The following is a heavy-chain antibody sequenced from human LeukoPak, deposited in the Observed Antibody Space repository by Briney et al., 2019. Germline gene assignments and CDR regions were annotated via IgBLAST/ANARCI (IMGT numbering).Heavy chain of an antibody. V-gene: IGHV3-20*04. J-gene: IGHJ6*03. Sequence: GGSLRLSCAASGFTFSDYYMSWVRQAPGKGLEWVSGINWNGGSTGYADSVKGRFTISRDNAKNSLYLQMNSLRAEDTALYYCARAYSSSSIFYYYYYMDVWGKGTTVTVSS. CDR1: GFTFSDYY. CDR2: INWNGGST. CDR3: ARAYSSSSIFYYYYYMDV. D-gene: IGHD6-6*01.